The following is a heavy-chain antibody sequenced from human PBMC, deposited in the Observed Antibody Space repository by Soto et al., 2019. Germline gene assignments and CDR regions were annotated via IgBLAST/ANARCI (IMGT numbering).Heavy chain of an antibody. Sequence: EVQLLESGGGLVQPGGSLRLSCAASGFTFSTYAMSWVRQAPGKGLEWVSTLSASGGSTYYADSVKGRFTISRDNSKNTRHLQMNSLRVEDTAVYYCAKWRGMYSSGCVDYWGQGTLVTVSS. V-gene: IGHV3-23*01. CDR2: LSASGGST. D-gene: IGHD6-19*01. CDR1: GFTFSTYA. J-gene: IGHJ4*02. CDR3: AKWRGMYSSGCVDY.